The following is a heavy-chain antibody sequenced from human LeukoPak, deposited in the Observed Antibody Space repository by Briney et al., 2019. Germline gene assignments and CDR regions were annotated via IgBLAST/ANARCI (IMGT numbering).Heavy chain of an antibody. CDR2: IIPIFGTA. D-gene: IGHD4-17*01. CDR3: ASVGDYGDYDYYYYGMDV. CDR1: GGTFSSYA. J-gene: IGHJ6*04. Sequence: SVKVSCEASGGTFSSYAISWVRQAPGQGLEWMGGIIPIFGTANYAQKFQGRVTITADKSTSTAYMELSSLRSEDTAVYYCASVGDYGDYDYYYYGMDVWGKGTTVTVSS. V-gene: IGHV1-69*06.